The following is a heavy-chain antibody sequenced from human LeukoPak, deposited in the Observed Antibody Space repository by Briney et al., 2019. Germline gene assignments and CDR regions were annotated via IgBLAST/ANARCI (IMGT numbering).Heavy chain of an antibody. J-gene: IGHJ4*02. CDR1: GFTFSSYG. Sequence: QPGGSLRLSCAASGFTFSSYGMHWVRQAPGKGLEWVAVISYDGSNKYYADSVKGRFTISRDNSKNTLYLQMNSLRAEDTAVYYCAKDVWIFGVVNPFDYWGQGTLVTVSS. V-gene: IGHV3-30*18. CDR3: AKDVWIFGVVNPFDY. D-gene: IGHD3-3*01. CDR2: ISYDGSNK.